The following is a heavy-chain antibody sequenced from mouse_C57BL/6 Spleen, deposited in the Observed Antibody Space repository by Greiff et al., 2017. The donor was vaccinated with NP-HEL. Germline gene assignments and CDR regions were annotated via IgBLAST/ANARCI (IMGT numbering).Heavy chain of an antibody. V-gene: IGHV1-9*01. CDR3: ARTITTVVAPYAMDY. Sequence: VKVVESGAELMKPGASVKLSCKATGYTFTGYWIEWVKQRPGHGLEWIGEILPGSGSTNYNEKFKGKATFTADTSSNTAYMQLSSLTTEDSAIYYCARTITTVVAPYAMDYWGQGTSVTVSS. CDR2: ILPGSGST. CDR1: GYTFTGYW. D-gene: IGHD1-1*01. J-gene: IGHJ4*01.